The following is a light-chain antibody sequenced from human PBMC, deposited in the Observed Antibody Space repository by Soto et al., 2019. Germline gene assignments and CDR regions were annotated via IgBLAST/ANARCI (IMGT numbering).Light chain of an antibody. CDR3: QSYDSSLSVLV. CDR2: GNS. CDR1: SSNIGAGYD. Sequence: QSVLTQPPSVSGAPGQRVTISCTGSSSNIGAGYDVHWYQQLPGTAPKLLIYGNSNRPSGVPDRFSGSKSGTSASLAITGLQAEDEADYYCQSYDSSLSVLVFGGVPKLTVL. V-gene: IGLV1-40*01. J-gene: IGLJ2*01.